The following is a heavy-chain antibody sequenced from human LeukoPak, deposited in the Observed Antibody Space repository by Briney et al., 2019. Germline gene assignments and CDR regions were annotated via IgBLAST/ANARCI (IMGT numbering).Heavy chain of an antibody. J-gene: IGHJ4*02. CDR2: ISRHSGAST. D-gene: IGHD3-10*01. CDR1: GFTFSSYA. Sequence: GGSLRLSCAASGFTFSSYAMSWVRQAPGKGLECVASISRHSGASTYYAASVKGRFTISRDNSRSTLYLQMNSLRAEDTAVYYCARGSPYFYGTDLDYWGQGTLVTVSS. V-gene: IGHV3-23*01. CDR3: ARGSPYFYGTDLDY.